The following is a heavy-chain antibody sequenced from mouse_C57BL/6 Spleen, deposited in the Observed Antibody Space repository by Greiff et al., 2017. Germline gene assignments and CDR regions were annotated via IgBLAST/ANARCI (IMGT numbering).Heavy chain of an antibody. CDR2: NYPGSGST. D-gene: IGHD1-1*01. CDR1: GYTFTSYW. Sequence: QVQLQQPGAELVKPGASVKMSCKASGYTFTSYWITWVKQRPGQGLEWIGDNYPGSGSTNYNEKFKSKATLTVDTSSSTAYMQLSSLTSEDSAVYYCARGYYGSFYYFDYWGQGTTLTVSS. CDR3: ARGYYGSFYYFDY. V-gene: IGHV1-55*01. J-gene: IGHJ2*01.